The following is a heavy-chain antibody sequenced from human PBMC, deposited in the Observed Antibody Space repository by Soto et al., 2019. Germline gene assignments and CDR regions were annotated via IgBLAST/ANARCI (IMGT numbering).Heavy chain of an antibody. CDR2: ISAFNGNT. CDR1: GYTFTNYA. Sequence: QAPLVQSGGEVKKPGASVTVSCKASGYTFTNYAINWVRQAPGQGLEWMGWISAFNGNTNYAQNFKGRVTITTDTSMSTAYMELTSLTTDDTAVYYSAREGRGYCSGSSCDWYFDVWGRGTTVAVSS. D-gene: IGHD2-15*01. CDR3: AREGRGYCSGSSCDWYFDV. J-gene: IGHJ2*01. V-gene: IGHV1-18*01.